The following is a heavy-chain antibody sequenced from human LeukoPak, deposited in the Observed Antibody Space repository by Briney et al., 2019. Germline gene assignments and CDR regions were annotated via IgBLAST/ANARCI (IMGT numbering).Heavy chain of an antibody. Sequence: GGSLRLSCAASGFTFSSYAMSWVRQAPGKGLEWVSVISGSGGATYYADSVKGRFTISRDNSKNTLCLQMNSLRAEDTAVYHCAKDPTVAGTAEYFQHWGQGTLVTVSS. CDR2: ISGSGGAT. J-gene: IGHJ1*01. V-gene: IGHV3-23*01. D-gene: IGHD6-19*01. CDR3: AKDPTVAGTAEYFQH. CDR1: GFTFSSYA.